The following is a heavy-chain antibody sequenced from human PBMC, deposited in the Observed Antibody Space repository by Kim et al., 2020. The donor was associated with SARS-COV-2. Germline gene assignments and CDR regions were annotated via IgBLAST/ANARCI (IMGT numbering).Heavy chain of an antibody. V-gene: IGHV3-7*04. D-gene: IGHD2-15*01. J-gene: IGHJ4*02. CDR3: ARGGYCSGGSCYSEGDY. Sequence: VKGRFTISRDNAKNSLYLQMNSLRAEDTAVYYCARGGYCSGGSCYSEGDYWGQGTLVTVSS.